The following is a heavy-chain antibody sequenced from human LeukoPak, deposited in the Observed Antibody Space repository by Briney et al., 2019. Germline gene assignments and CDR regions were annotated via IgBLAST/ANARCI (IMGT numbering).Heavy chain of an antibody. V-gene: IGHV3-7*01. CDR3: ARESFQLYSGMDV. CDR2: IKQDGSEK. J-gene: IGHJ6*02. D-gene: IGHD3-10*01. Sequence: PGGSLRLSCAASGFTFSSYWMSWVRQAPGKGLEWVANIKQDGSEKYYVDSVKGRFTIPRDNAKNSLYLQMNSLRAEDTAVYYCARESFQLYSGMDVWGQGTTVTVSS. CDR1: GFTFSSYW.